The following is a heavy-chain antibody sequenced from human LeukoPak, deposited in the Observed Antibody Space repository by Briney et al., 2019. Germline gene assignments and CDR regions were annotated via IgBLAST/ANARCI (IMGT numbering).Heavy chain of an antibody. D-gene: IGHD2-15*01. CDR1: GYTFTGHY. Sequence: ASVKVSCKASGYTFTGHYMHWVRQAPGQGLEWMGWINPNSGGTNYAQKFQGRVTMTRDTSISTAYMELSRLRSDDTAVYYCAKDGIAVDGGFDFWGQGTLVTVSS. V-gene: IGHV1-2*02. J-gene: IGHJ4*02. CDR2: INPNSGGT. CDR3: AKDGIAVDGGFDF.